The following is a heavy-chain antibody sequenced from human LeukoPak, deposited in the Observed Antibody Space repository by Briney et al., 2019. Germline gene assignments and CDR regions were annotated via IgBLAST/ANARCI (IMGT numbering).Heavy chain of an antibody. CDR1: GGSXXXYF. CDR3: GXXXXXXXXXXXXRGNWFDP. V-gene: IGHV4-34*01. J-gene: IGHJ5*02. CDR2: INHNGGT. Sequence: XGGSXXXYFWSWIRQPPGKGLEWIGDINHNGGTNYNPSLKXRVTISVDTSKNQFSLKMSSVTAADTAVYYCGXXXXXXXXXXXXRGNWFDPWGQGTLVTVSS.